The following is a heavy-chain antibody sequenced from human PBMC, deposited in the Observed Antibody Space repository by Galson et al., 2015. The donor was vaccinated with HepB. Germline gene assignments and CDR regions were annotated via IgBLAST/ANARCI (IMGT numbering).Heavy chain of an antibody. V-gene: IGHV4-59*01. D-gene: IGHD2-2*01. Sequence: ETLSLTCTASGGSISSYYWSWIRQPPGKGLEWIGYIYYSGSTNYNPSLKSRVTISVDTSKNQFSLKLSSVTAADTAVYYCARRGGVPAAISVSPRGYYFDYWGQGTLVTVSS. CDR1: GGSISSYY. CDR3: ARRGGVPAAISVSPRGYYFDY. CDR2: IYYSGST. J-gene: IGHJ4*02.